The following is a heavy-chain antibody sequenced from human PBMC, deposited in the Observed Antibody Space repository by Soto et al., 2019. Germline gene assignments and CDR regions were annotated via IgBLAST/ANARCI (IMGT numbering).Heavy chain of an antibody. CDR1: GDSVSSNSAA. CDR3: ARLHTPFLYFDY. Sequence: SQTLSLTCVISGDSVSSNSAAWNWIRQSPSRGLEWLGRTFYRSQWYDDYAVSVKSRITINADISKNQFSLQLNSVTPEDTALYYCARLHTPFLYFDYWGQGALVTVSS. CDR2: TFYRSQWYD. D-gene: IGHD2-15*01. V-gene: IGHV6-1*01. J-gene: IGHJ4*02.